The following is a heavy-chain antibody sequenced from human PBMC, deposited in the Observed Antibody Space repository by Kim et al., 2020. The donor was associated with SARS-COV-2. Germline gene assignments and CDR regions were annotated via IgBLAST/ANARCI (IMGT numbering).Heavy chain of an antibody. CDR1: GGSISSYY. D-gene: IGHD6-13*01. CDR2: IYYSGST. Sequence: SETLSLTCTVSGGSISSYYWSWIRQPPGKGLEWIGYIYYSGSTNYNPSLKSRVTISVDTSKNQFSLKLSSVTAADTAVYYCARDSIAAAGTIYGMDVWG. V-gene: IGHV4-59*01. J-gene: IGHJ6*02. CDR3: ARDSIAAAGTIYGMDV.